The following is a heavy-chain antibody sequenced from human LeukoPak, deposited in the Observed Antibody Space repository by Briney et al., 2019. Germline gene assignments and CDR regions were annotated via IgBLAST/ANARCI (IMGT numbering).Heavy chain of an antibody. D-gene: IGHD6-6*01. CDR1: GGSISSSNYH. J-gene: IGHJ4*02. CDR2: IYYSGRT. Sequence: SETLSLTCTVSGGSISSSNYHWGWIRQPPGKGLEWIGSIYYSGRTYYKPSLKSRVTISVDTSKSQFSLELTSVTAADTAVYYCAGEYSSSAGHWGQGTLVTVSS. CDR3: AGEYSSSAGH. V-gene: IGHV4-39*01.